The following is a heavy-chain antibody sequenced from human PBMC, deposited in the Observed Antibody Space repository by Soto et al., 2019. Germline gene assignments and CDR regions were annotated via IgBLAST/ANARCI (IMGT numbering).Heavy chain of an antibody. CDR3: AKEGDAKGMYYYYGMDV. J-gene: IGHJ6*02. Sequence: QVQLVESGGGVVQPGRSLRLSCAASGFTFSSYGMHWVRQAPGKGLEWVAVISYDGSNKYYADSVKGRFTISRDNSKNTLYLQMNSLRAEDTAVYYCAKEGDAKGMYYYYGMDVWGQGTTVTVSS. CDR1: GFTFSSYG. V-gene: IGHV3-30*18. CDR2: ISYDGSNK. D-gene: IGHD2-8*01.